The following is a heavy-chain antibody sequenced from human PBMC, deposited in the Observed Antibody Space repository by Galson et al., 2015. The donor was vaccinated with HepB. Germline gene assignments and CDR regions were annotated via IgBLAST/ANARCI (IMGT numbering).Heavy chain of an antibody. V-gene: IGHV3-53*01. CDR1: GVTVSTNY. Sequence: SLRLSCAASGVTVSTNYMSWVRQAPGKGLEWVSIIYSGGTTYYADSVKGRFTISRDNSKNTLYLQMNSLRAEDTAVYYCAREGLDSSGYYDYWGQGTLVTVSS. CDR3: AREGLDSSGYYDY. J-gene: IGHJ4*02. D-gene: IGHD3-22*01. CDR2: IYSGGTT.